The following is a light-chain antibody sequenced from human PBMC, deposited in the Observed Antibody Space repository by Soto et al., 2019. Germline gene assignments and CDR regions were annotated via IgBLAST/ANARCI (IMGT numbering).Light chain of an antibody. V-gene: IGLV4-69*01. Sequence: QPVLTQSPSASASLGASVKLTCTLSSGHNTFAIAWHQQQPEKGPRYLMKLNSDGSHSKGDGIPDRFSGSSSGTERYLTISSLQSEDEADYYCQTWGTGFRVFGGGTKLTVL. J-gene: IGLJ2*01. CDR1: SGHNTFA. CDR2: LNSDGSH. CDR3: QTWGTGFRV.